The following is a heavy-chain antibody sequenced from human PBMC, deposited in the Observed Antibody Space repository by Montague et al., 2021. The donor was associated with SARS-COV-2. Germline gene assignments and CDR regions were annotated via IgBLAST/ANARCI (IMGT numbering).Heavy chain of an antibody. CDR2: IKQSGRT. Sequence: SETLSLTCAVYGGSFGGDHWSWIRQPPGKGLEWIGDIKQSGRTNYNPSLKSRVTISVDTSKNQFSLKVPSVTAADAAVYFCARGHLSVSMIVVVVTSASCDIDNWGQGAQVTVSS. CDR1: GGSFGGDH. V-gene: IGHV4-34*01. CDR3: ARGHLSVSMIVVVVTSASCDIDN. J-gene: IGHJ4*02. D-gene: IGHD3-22*01.